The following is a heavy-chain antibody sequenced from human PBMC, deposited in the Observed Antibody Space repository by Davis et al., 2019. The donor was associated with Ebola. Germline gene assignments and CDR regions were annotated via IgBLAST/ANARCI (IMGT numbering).Heavy chain of an antibody. CDR3: AKDVGSKYSSSSVFYYGMDV. V-gene: IGHV3-9*01. D-gene: IGHD6-6*01. CDR1: GFTFDDYA. J-gene: IGHJ6*02. CDR2: ISWNSGSI. Sequence: PGGSLRLSCAASGFTFDDYAMHLVRQAPGKGLEWVSGISWNSGSIGYADSVKGRFTISRDNAKNSLYLQMNSLRAEDTALYYCAKDVGSKYSSSSVFYYGMDVWGQGTTVTVSS.